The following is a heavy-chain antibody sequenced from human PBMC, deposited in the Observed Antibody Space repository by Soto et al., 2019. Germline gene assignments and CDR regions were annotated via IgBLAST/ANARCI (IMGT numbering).Heavy chain of an antibody. CDR3: SRGNKGTLCSGPRYYYFYYMDF. D-gene: IGHD2-15*01. V-gene: IGHV3-30*03. CDR1: GFTFSSYG. Sequence: GGSLRLSCAASGFTFSSYGIHWVRQAPGKGLEWVAVISYDGRNEYYVDSVKGRFTISRDNAKNSLYLQMNSLRAEDTAVYYCSRGNKGTLCSGPRYYYFYYMDFWGKGTTVTVSS. CDR2: ISYDGRNE. J-gene: IGHJ6*03.